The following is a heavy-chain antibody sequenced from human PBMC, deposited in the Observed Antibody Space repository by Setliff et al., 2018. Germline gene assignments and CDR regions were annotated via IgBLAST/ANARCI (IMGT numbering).Heavy chain of an antibody. CDR2: IYTSGGS. CDR3: ARGRNIAARLLDS. D-gene: IGHD6-6*01. J-gene: IGHJ4*02. Sequence: SETLSLTCTVSGGSISSSHYYWSWIRQPAGKGLEWIGRIYTSGGSIYNPSLKSRVTISIDTSKDQFSLKLISMTAADTAVYYCARGRNIAARLLDSWGQGTLVTVSS. V-gene: IGHV4-61*02. CDR1: GGSISSSHYY.